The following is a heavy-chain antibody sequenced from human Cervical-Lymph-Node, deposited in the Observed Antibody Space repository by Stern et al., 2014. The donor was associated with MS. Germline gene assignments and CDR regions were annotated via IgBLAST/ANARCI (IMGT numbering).Heavy chain of an antibody. CDR2: ISGSGGNT. J-gene: IGHJ4*02. Sequence: VQLVESGGGLVQPGGSLRLSCAASGFTFSSYAMSWVRQAPGKGLEWVSGISGSGGNTYYADSVKGRFTISRDKSKNTLYLQMNSLRAEDTAVYYCANRELDSSGYYHWLDYWGQGTLVTVSS. D-gene: IGHD3-22*01. CDR3: ANRELDSSGYYHWLDY. V-gene: IGHV3-23*04. CDR1: GFTFSSYA.